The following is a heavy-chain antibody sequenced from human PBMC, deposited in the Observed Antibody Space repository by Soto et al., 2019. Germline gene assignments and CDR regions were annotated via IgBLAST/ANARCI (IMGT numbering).Heavy chain of an antibody. Sequence: SETLSLTCTVSGGSINTFYWSWVRQPAGKGLEWIGRIFSSGSTSFNPSLESRVAMSIDTSKNHFSLNLSSVTAADMAVYYCAREGSYSAYNFAHGIQLWSFDFWGQGALVTVSS. CDR2: IFSSGST. J-gene: IGHJ4*02. D-gene: IGHD5-12*01. V-gene: IGHV4-4*07. CDR1: GGSINTFY. CDR3: AREGSYSAYNFAHGIQLWSFDF.